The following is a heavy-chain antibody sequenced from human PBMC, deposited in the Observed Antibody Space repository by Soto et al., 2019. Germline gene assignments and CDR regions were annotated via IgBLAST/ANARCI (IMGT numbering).Heavy chain of an antibody. CDR3: ARDQGGAYCGGDCSRFDP. V-gene: IGHV1-69*12. CDR2: IIPIFDTA. J-gene: IGHJ5*02. D-gene: IGHD2-21*02. CDR1: GGTFSSYA. Sequence: QVQLVQSGAEVKKPGSSVKVSCKASGGTFSSYAISWVRQAPGQGLEWMGEIIPIFDTANYAQKFQGRVTITADESMSTAYMELNSLRSEDTAVYYCARDQGGAYCGGDCSRFDPWGQGTLVTVSS.